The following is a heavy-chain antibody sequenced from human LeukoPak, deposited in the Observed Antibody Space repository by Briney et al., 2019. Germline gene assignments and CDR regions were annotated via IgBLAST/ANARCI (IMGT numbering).Heavy chain of an antibody. CDR2: IYSSGST. D-gene: IGHD3-10*01. J-gene: IGHJ3*02. Sequence: PSETLSLTCTVSGGSISSRNYYWGWIRQPPGKGLEWIGCIYSSGSTYYNPSLMSRVTISVDTPKSQFSLKLSSVTAADTAVYYCARLGGSGDTFDIWGQGTMVTVSS. V-gene: IGHV4-39*01. CDR1: GGSISSRNYY. CDR3: ARLGGSGDTFDI.